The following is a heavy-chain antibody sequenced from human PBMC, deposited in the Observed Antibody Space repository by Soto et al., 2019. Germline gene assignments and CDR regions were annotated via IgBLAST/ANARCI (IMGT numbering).Heavy chain of an antibody. CDR1: CYTFTSYR. CDR3: ARARRRYYDTNDYTAFDI. D-gene: IGHD3-22*01. V-gene: IGHV1-18*01. Sequence: ASVKVSCKASCYTFTSYRISWVRHAPGQGLEWMGWISAYNGNTNYAQKLQGRVTMTTDTSTSTAYMELRSLRSDDTAVFYCARARRRYYDTNDYTAFDIWGQGTMVTVSS. CDR2: ISAYNGNT. J-gene: IGHJ3*02.